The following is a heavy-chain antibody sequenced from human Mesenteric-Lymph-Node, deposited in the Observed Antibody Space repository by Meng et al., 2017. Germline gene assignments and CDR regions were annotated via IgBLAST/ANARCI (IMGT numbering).Heavy chain of an antibody. CDR1: GFTFSSYS. V-gene: IGHV3-21*01. CDR3: ARDGRYYDGSGYHQDY. J-gene: IGHJ4*02. D-gene: IGHD3-22*01. CDR2: ISSSSSYI. Sequence: GESLKISCAASGFTFSSYSMNWVRQAPGKGLEWVSSISSSSSYIYYADSVKGRFTISRDNAKNSLYLQMNSLRAEDTAVYYCARDGRYYDGSGYHQDYWGQGTLVTVSS.